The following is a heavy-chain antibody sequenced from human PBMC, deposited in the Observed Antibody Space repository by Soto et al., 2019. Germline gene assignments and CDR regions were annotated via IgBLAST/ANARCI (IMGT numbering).Heavy chain of an antibody. CDR2: IDWDDDK. J-gene: IGHJ4*02. CDR1: GFSLSTSGMR. Sequence: SGPTLVNPTHTLTLTCTFSGFSLSTSGMRVSWIRRPPGKALEWLARIDWDDDKFYNTSLKTRLTISKDSSKNQVVLTMTNMDPVDTATYYCARMFHCSGGTCPFDYWGQGALVTAPQ. V-gene: IGHV2-70*04. CDR3: ARMFHCSGGTCPFDY. D-gene: IGHD2-15*01.